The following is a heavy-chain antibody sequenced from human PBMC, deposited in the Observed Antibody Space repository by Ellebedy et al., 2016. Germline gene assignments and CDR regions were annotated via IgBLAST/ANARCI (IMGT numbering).Heavy chain of an antibody. V-gene: IGHV4-39*07. CDR2: IYYSGST. CDR3: ARDPTYDY. Sequence: SETLSLTCTVSGGSISSSSYYWGWIRQPPGKGLEWIGSIYYSGSTYYNPSLKSRVTISVDTSKNQFSLKLSSVTAADTAVYYCARDPTYDYWGQGTLVIVSS. CDR1: GGSISSSSYY. J-gene: IGHJ4*02.